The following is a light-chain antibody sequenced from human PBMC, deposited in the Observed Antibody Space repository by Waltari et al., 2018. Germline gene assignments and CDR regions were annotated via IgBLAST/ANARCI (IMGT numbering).Light chain of an antibody. CDR2: SAS. J-gene: IGKJ1*01. CDR3: QQSYSASWT. V-gene: IGKV1-39*01. CDR1: EGISTY. Sequence: DIQMTQSPPSLSASIGDRLPIPCRAREGISTYLTWYQQKPGKAPKLLIYSASSLQSGVPSRFSGSGSGTDFTLTIRSLRPEDFATYFCQQSYSASWTFGQGTKVE.